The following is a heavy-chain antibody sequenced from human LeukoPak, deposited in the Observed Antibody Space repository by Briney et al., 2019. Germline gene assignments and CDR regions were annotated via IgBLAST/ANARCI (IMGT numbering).Heavy chain of an antibody. D-gene: IGHD3-10*01. J-gene: IGHJ6*02. V-gene: IGHV1-18*01. CDR2: ISAYNGNT. CDR1: GYTFTSYG. Sequence: ASVKVSCKASGYTFTSYGISCVRQAPGQGLEWMGWISAYNGNTNYAQKLQGRVTMTTDTSTSTAYMELRSLRSDDTAVYYCASSQLWFGELSHYTMDVWGRGTTVTVSS. CDR3: ASSQLWFGELSHYTMDV.